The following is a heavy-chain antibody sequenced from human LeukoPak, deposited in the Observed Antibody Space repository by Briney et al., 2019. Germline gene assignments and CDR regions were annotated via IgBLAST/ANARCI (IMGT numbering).Heavy chain of an antibody. CDR3: ARDPPSSYQPYWYFDL. J-gene: IGHJ2*01. CDR2: ISAYNGNT. V-gene: IGHV1-18*01. D-gene: IGHD6-13*01. CDR1: GYTFTSYG. Sequence: ASVKVSCKASGYTFTSYGISWVRQAPGQGLEWMGWISAYNGNTNYAQKLQGRVTMTTDTSTSTAYMELRSLRSDDTAVYYCARDPPSSYQPYWYFDLWGRGTLVTVSS.